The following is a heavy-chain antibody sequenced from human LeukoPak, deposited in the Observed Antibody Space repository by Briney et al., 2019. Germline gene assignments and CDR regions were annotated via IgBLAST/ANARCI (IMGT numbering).Heavy chain of an antibody. V-gene: IGHV3-21*01. J-gene: IGHJ4*02. CDR3: ASYGSGRQHADY. D-gene: IGHD3-10*01. CDR2: ISSSSSYI. Sequence: GGSLGLSCAASGFTFSSYSMNWVRQAPGKGLEWVSSISSSSSYIYYADSVKGRFTISRDNAKNSLYLQMNSLRAEDTAVYYCASYGSGRQHADYWGQGTLVTVSS. CDR1: GFTFSSYS.